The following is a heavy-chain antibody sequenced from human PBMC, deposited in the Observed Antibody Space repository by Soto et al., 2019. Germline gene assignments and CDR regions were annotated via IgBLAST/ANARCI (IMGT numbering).Heavy chain of an antibody. Sequence: GGSLRLSCAASGFTFSRYAMSWVRQAPGKGLEWVSAISGSGGTTYYADSVKGRFTISRDNFKNTLYLQMNSLRVEDTALYYCAIAVTGWYVVGPFDYWGQGTLVTVSS. J-gene: IGHJ4*02. CDR2: ISGSGGTT. D-gene: IGHD6-19*01. CDR1: GFTFSRYA. CDR3: AIAVTGWYVVGPFDY. V-gene: IGHV3-23*01.